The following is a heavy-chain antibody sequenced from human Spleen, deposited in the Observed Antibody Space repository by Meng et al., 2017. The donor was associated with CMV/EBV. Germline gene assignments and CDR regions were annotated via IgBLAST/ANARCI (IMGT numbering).Heavy chain of an antibody. J-gene: IGHJ5*02. CDR2: INHRGST. Sequence: SETLSLTCAVYGGSFSDYYWSWIRQPPGKGLEWIGEINHRGSTNYNPSLKSRVTISVDTSKNQFSLQLSSVTAADTAVYYCARGAIPRIVVVPAATPGGFDPWGQGTLVTVSS. CDR3: ARGAIPRIVVVPAATPGGFDP. CDR1: GGSFSDYY. D-gene: IGHD2-2*01. V-gene: IGHV4-34*01.